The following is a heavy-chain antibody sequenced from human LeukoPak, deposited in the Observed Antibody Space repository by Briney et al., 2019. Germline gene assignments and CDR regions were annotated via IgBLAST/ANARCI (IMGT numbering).Heavy chain of an antibody. V-gene: IGHV3-53*05. D-gene: IGHD3-3*01. J-gene: IGHJ4*02. CDR1: GFTVSSNY. CDR3: AKDRDYDLWSGYYED. CDR2: IYSGGST. Sequence: GGSLRLSCAASGFTVSSNYMSWVRQAPGKGLEWVSVIYSGGSTYYADSVKGRFTISRDNSKNTLYLRIHSLRPEDTAVYYCAKDRDYDLWSGYYEDWGQGTLVTVSS.